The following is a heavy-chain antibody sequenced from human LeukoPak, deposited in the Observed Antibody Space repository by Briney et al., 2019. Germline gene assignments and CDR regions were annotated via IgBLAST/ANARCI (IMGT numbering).Heavy chain of an antibody. Sequence: GGSLRLSCAASGFTFSSYGMHWVRQAPGKGLEWVAFIRYDGSNKYYADSVKGRFTISRDNSKNTLYLQMNSLRAEDTAVYYCAKDPPADQWPGYFQHWGQGTLVTVSS. J-gene: IGHJ1*01. CDR2: IRYDGSNK. CDR3: AKDPPADQWPGYFQH. D-gene: IGHD6-19*01. CDR1: GFTFSSYG. V-gene: IGHV3-30*02.